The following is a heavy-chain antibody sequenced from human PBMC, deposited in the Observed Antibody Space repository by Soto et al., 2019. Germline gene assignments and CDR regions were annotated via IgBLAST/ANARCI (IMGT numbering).Heavy chain of an antibody. CDR1: GGSFSGYY. V-gene: IGHV4-34*01. Sequence: SETLSLTCAVYGGSFSGYYWSWIRQPPGKGLEWIGEINHSGSTNYNPSLKSRVTISVDTSKNQFSLKLSSVTAADTAVYYCARRRKTTVTGHWFDPWGQGTLVTVSS. J-gene: IGHJ5*02. CDR3: ARRRKTTVTGHWFDP. CDR2: INHSGST. D-gene: IGHD4-17*01.